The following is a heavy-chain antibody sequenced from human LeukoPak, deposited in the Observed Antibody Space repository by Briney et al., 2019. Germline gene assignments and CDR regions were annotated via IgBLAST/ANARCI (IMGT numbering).Heavy chain of an antibody. Sequence: ASVKVSCKASGYTFTSYDINRVRQATGQGLEWMGWLNPNRGNTNYAQKLQGRVTMTTDTSTSTAYMELRSLRSDDTAVYYCARGEAAPDYWGQGTLVTVSS. CDR1: GYTFTSYD. D-gene: IGHD6-25*01. J-gene: IGHJ4*02. CDR2: LNPNRGNT. CDR3: ARGEAAPDY. V-gene: IGHV1-8*01.